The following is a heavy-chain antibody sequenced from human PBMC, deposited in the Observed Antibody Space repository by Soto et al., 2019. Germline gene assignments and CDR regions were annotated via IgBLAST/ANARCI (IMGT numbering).Heavy chain of an antibody. CDR3: AIRYPSYDFRRHYASYYNAMCV. D-gene: IGHD3-3*01. V-gene: IGHV1-8*02. Sequence: ASVKVSCKASGYSFTSYDMNWVRQAPGQGLEWMGWMNPNSGNTGYAQKFQGRVTMTRNTSISTAYMELSSLRSEDTAVYYCAIRYPSYDFRRHYASYYNAMCVW. J-gene: IGHJ6*01. CDR1: GYSFTSYD. CDR2: MNPNSGNT.